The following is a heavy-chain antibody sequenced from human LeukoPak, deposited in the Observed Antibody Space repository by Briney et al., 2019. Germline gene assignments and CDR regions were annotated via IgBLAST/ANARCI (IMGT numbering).Heavy chain of an antibody. Sequence: GGSLRLSCAASGFTFSSYSMNWVRQAPGKGLEWVSYISSSSSTIYYADSVKGRFTISRDNAKNSLYLQMNSLRAEDTAVYYCARGVVVVPAALVDYWGQGTLVTVSS. J-gene: IGHJ4*02. CDR3: ARGVVVVPAALVDY. V-gene: IGHV3-48*01. CDR2: ISSSSSTI. CDR1: GFTFSSYS. D-gene: IGHD2-2*01.